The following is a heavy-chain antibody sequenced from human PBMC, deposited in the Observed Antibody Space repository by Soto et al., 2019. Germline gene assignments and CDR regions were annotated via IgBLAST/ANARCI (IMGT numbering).Heavy chain of an antibody. CDR3: GKVGDRGGACYWDH. Sequence: EAQLLESGGGLVQPGGSLRLSCAASGFTFSAYGMSWVRQAPGKGLEWVSGISDSGDSTSYADSVKGRFTISRDNSKNTLSLQMNSLRAEDTAVYYCGKVGDRGGACYWDHWGQGTLVSVSS. V-gene: IGHV3-23*01. CDR1: GFTFSAYG. D-gene: IGHD2-21*02. J-gene: IGHJ4*02. CDR2: ISDSGDST.